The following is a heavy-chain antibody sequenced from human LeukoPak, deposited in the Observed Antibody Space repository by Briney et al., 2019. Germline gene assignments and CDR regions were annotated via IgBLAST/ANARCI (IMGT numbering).Heavy chain of an antibody. CDR3: AREGYDVNYCMDV. CDR2: IGSSSNYL. V-gene: IGHV3-21*01. J-gene: IGHJ6*04. Sequence: GGSLRLSCAASGFTSSKFTMSWVRQTQEKGLEWVSSIGSSSNYLEYSESVKGRFTISTDNAKNSVYLQMNSLRVDDTAVYYCAREGYDVNYCMDVWGKGTTVTVSS. CDR1: GFTSSKFT. D-gene: IGHD2-15*01.